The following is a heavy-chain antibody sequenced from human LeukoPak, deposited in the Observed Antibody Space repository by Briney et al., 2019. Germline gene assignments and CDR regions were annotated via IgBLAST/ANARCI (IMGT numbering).Heavy chain of an antibody. CDR3: ARVSLYYYDSSGYYLVDY. V-gene: IGHV4-34*01. CDR2: INHSGST. J-gene: IGHJ4*02. Sequence: PSETLPLTCAVYGGSFSGYYWSWIRQPPGKGLEWIGEINHSGSTNYNPSLKSRVTISVDTSKNQFSLKLSSVTAADAAVYYCARVSLYYYDSSGYYLVDYWGQGTLVTVSS. CDR1: GGSFSGYY. D-gene: IGHD3-22*01.